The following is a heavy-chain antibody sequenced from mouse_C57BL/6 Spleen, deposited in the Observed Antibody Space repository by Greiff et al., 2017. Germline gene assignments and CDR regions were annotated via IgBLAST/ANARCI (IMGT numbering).Heavy chain of an antibody. D-gene: IGHD4-1*01. CDR1: GFTFSSYA. V-gene: IGHV5-4*01. J-gene: IGHJ1*03. CDR3: AREGLNWGWYFDV. CDR2: ISDGGSYT. Sequence: EVMLVESGGGLVKPGGSLKLSCAASGFTFSSYAMSWVRQTPEKRLEWVATISDGGSYTYYPDNVKGRFTISRDNAKNNLYLQMSHLKSEDTAMYYCAREGLNWGWYFDVWGTGTTVTVSS.